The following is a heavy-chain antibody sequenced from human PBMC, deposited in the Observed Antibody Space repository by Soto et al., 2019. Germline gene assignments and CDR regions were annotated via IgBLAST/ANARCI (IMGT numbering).Heavy chain of an antibody. D-gene: IGHD6-19*01. CDR1: GGSISSSSYY. CDR2: IYYSGST. V-gene: IGHV4-39*01. J-gene: IGHJ2*01. Sequence: QLQLQESGPGLVKPSETLSLTCTVSGGSISSSSYYWGWIRQPPGKGLEWIGSIYYSGSTYYNPSLKSRVTISVDTSKNQFSLKLSPVTAAHTAVYYCASRGLAVAGTGWYFDLWGRGTLVTVSS. CDR3: ASRGLAVAGTGWYFDL.